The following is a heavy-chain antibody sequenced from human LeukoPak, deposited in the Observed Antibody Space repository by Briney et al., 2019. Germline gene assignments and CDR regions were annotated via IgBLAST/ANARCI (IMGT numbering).Heavy chain of an antibody. CDR2: IYSGATT. CDR1: GFTVSSNY. J-gene: IGHJ4*02. V-gene: IGHV3-53*01. D-gene: IGHD6-6*01. Sequence: GGSLRLSCAASGFTVSSNYMSWVRQAPGKGLEWVSVIYSGATTYYADSVKGRFTISRDNSKNTLYLQMNSLRAEDTAVYYCAKGTEYSSASGFDCWGQGTLVTVSS. CDR3: AKGTEYSSASGFDC.